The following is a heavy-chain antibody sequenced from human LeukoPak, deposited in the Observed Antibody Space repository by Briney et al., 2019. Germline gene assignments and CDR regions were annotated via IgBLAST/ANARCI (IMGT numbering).Heavy chain of an antibody. D-gene: IGHD3-9*01. CDR2: INWNGGST. Sequence: PGGSLRLSCAASGFTFDDYGMSWVRQAPGKGLEWVSGINWNGGSTGYADSVKGRFTISRDNAKNSLYLQMNSLRAEDTALYYCAREVLESRYDILTGYRTRYYYYYMDVWGKGTTVTVSS. CDR1: GFTFDDYG. J-gene: IGHJ6*03. V-gene: IGHV3-20*04. CDR3: AREVLESRYDILTGYRTRYYYYYMDV.